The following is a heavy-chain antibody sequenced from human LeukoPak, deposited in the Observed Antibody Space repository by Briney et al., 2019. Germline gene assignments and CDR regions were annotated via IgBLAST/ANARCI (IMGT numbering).Heavy chain of an antibody. V-gene: IGHV4-39*01. CDR3: ARLIQYTAGIYSFDY. J-gene: IGHJ4*02. CDR2: IYYRGNT. Sequence: SETLSLTCSVSGGSISHSSYYWGWIRQPPGKGLGGIGNIYYRGNTYYNPSLRSRVAISIDTSKNQFSLNLSSVTAADTAVYYCARLIQYTAGIYSFDYWGQGTLVTVSS. CDR1: GGSISHSSYY. D-gene: IGHD2-15*01.